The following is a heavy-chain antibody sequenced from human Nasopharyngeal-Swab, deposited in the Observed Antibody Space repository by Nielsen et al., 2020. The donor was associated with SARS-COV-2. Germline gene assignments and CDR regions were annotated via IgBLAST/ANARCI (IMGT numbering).Heavy chain of an antibody. V-gene: IGHV3-9*01. Sequence: GGSLRLSCAASGVTFDDYAMHWVRQAPGKGLEWVSGISWNSGSIGYADSVKGRFTISRDNAKNSLYLQMNSLRAEDTALYYCAKDKRVVTYYFDYWGQGTLVTVSS. D-gene: IGHD3-22*01. J-gene: IGHJ4*02. CDR1: GVTFDDYA. CDR3: AKDKRVVTYYFDY. CDR2: ISWNSGSI.